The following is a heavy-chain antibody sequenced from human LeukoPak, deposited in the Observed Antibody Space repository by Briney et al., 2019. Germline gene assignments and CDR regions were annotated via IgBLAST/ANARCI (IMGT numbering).Heavy chain of an antibody. J-gene: IGHJ4*02. V-gene: IGHV3-23*01. Sequence: PGGSLRLSCEGSGFTFNNYGMSWVRQAPGKGLEWVAGISGSGDGANYADSVKGRFTISRDNSKNRLYLQMTSLKAEDTAVYYCVRGHTTATYYFDYWGQGTLVTVSS. CDR1: GFTFNNYG. CDR3: VRGHTTATYYFDY. CDR2: ISGSGDGA. D-gene: IGHD1-1*01.